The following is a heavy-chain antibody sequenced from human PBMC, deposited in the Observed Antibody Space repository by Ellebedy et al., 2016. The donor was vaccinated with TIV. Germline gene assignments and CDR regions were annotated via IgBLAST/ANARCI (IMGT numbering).Heavy chain of an antibody. Sequence: ASVKVSCKASGGTFSTYAINWVRQAPGQGLEWMGRIIPIIGLTNSAQKFLGRVTLTADKSTTTTYMELNSLRSEDTAVYYCARDRDGDPLDLWGQGTLVTVSS. CDR3: ARDRDGDPLDL. CDR2: IIPIIGLT. CDR1: GGTFSTYA. J-gene: IGHJ5*02. D-gene: IGHD4-17*01. V-gene: IGHV1-69*04.